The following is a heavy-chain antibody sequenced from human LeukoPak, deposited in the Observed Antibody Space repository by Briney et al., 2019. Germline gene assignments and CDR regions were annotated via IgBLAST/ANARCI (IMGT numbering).Heavy chain of an antibody. Sequence: PGGTLRLSCAASGFTFSSHGMSWVRQAPGKGLEWVSGIVGGAGGTYYADSVKGRFTISRDNSKNTLYLQVNSLRAEDTAVYHCAKDRVGAMFYFDYWGQGTLVTVCS. J-gene: IGHJ4*02. CDR1: GFTFSSHG. D-gene: IGHD1-26*01. V-gene: IGHV3-23*01. CDR2: IVGGAGGT. CDR3: AKDRVGAMFYFDY.